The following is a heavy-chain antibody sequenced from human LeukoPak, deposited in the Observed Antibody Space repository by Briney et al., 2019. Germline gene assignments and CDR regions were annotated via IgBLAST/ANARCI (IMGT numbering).Heavy chain of an antibody. CDR2: IYTSGST. CDR3: ARGSISSSSYYYYYYMDV. D-gene: IGHD6-6*01. CDR1: GGSISSGSYY. J-gene: IGHJ6*03. Sequence: SETLSLTCTVSGGSISSGSYYWSWIRQPAGKGLEWIGRIYTSGSTNYNPSLKSRVTISVDTSKNQFSLKLSSVTAADTAVYYCARGSISSSSYYYYYYMDVWGKGTTVTVSS. V-gene: IGHV4-61*02.